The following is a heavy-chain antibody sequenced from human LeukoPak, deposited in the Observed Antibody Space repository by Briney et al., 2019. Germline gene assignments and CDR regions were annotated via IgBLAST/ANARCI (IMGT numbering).Heavy chain of an antibody. J-gene: IGHJ1*01. CDR2: LIPISGTT. Sequence: SVKVSCKASGGTFSSYALSWVRQAPGQGLEWMGGLIPISGTTNYAQRFQGRVTMTADEAPATAYMELSSLSSEDTAVYSCAREGPVGSDGFWGQGTLVTVSS. D-gene: IGHD5-24*01. CDR3: AREGPVGSDGF. CDR1: GGTFSSYA. V-gene: IGHV1-69*13.